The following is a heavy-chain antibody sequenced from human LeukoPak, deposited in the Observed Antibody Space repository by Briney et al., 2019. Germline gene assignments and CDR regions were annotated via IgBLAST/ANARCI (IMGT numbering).Heavy chain of an antibody. Sequence: SRTLPLTCTVTGGSISSGSYYWSWIRQPAGKGLEWIGRIYTSGSTNYNPSLKSRVTISVDTSKNQFSLKLSSVTAADTAVYYCARERLAAGFYYFDYWGQGTLVTVSS. J-gene: IGHJ4*02. CDR3: ARERLAAGFYYFDY. V-gene: IGHV4-61*02. CDR2: IYTSGST. CDR1: GGSISSGSYY. D-gene: IGHD6-13*01.